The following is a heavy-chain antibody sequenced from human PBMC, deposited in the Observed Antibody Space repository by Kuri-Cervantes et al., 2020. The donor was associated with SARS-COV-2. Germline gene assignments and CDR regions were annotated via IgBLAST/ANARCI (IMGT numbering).Heavy chain of an antibody. CDR3: ARDGDGYMDY. J-gene: IGHJ4*02. Sequence: GGSLRLSCAASGWMTWVRQAPGKGLEWVANIKQDGSEKYYGDSVKGRFTISRDNAKNSLYLQTNSLRAEDTAVYYCARDGDGYMDYWGQGTLVTVSS. D-gene: IGHD3-10*01. CDR1: GW. V-gene: IGHV3-7*01. CDR2: IKQDGSEK.